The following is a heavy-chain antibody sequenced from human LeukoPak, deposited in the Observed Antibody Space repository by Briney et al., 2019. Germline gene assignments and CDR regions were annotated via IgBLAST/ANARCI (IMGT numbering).Heavy chain of an antibody. V-gene: IGHV3-21*01. Sequence: GGSLRLSCAASGFTFSSYSKNWVRQAPGKGLEWVSSISSSSSYIYYADSVKGRFTISRDNAKNSLYLQMNSLRAEDTAVYYCARDLGIAVAGIHYYYMDVWGKGTTVTVSS. J-gene: IGHJ6*03. CDR3: ARDLGIAVAGIHYYYMDV. D-gene: IGHD6-19*01. CDR1: GFTFSSYS. CDR2: ISSSSSYI.